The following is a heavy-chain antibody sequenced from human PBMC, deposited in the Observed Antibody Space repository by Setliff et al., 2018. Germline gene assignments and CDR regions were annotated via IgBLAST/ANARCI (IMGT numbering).Heavy chain of an antibody. CDR2: IYTSGST. V-gene: IGHV4-61*02. CDR3: ARGAGWCCDSSGYYYDY. J-gene: IGHJ4*02. D-gene: IGHD3-22*01. CDR1: GGSISSGSYY. Sequence: SETLSLTCTVSGGSISSGSYYWSWLRQPAGKGLEWIGRIYTSGSTNYNPSLQSRVTISVDTSKNQFSLKLSSVTAADTAVYYCARGAGWCCDSSGYYYDYWGQGTLVTVSS.